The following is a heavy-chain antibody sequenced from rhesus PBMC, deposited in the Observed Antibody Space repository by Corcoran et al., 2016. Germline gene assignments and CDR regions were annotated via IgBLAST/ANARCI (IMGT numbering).Heavy chain of an antibody. V-gene: IGHV4-80*01. D-gene: IGHD3-3*01. J-gene: IGHJ4*01. Sequence: QVQLQESGPGLVKPSESLSLTCTVSGASILRYWWSWLRLPPRQGLDGIGVINVHVGSTNYNPSLKSRVTISRDTSKNQFSLKLSSVTAADTAVYYCAMCPVLQFLEWLTLDYWGQGVLVTVSS. CDR1: GASILRYW. CDR2: INVHVGST. CDR3: AMCPVLQFLEWLTLDY.